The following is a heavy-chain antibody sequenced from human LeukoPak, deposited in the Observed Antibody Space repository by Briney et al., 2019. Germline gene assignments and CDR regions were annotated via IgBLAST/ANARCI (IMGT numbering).Heavy chain of an antibody. CDR1: GGSISSSNW. V-gene: IGHV3-15*07. CDR2: IKSKTDGGTT. CDR3: TTDHNY. J-gene: IGHJ4*02. Sequence: GTLSLTCAVSGGSISSSNWWSWVRQPPGKGLEWVGRIKSKTDGGTTDYAAPVKGRFTISRDDSKNTLYLQMNSLKTEDTAVYYCTTDHNYWGQGTLVTVSS.